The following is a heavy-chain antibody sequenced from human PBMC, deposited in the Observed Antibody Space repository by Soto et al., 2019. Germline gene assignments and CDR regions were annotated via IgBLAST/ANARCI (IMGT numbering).Heavy chain of an antibody. Sequence: GASVKASCKSSGDTITSYGISWVRQAPEQGLEWMGWISAYNGNTNYAQKLQGRVTMTTDTSTSTAYMELRSLRSDDTAVYYCARDVLLWFGESPNWFDPWGQGTLVTVSS. J-gene: IGHJ5*02. D-gene: IGHD3-10*01. V-gene: IGHV1-18*01. CDR2: ISAYNGNT. CDR3: ARDVLLWFGESPNWFDP. CDR1: GDTITSYG.